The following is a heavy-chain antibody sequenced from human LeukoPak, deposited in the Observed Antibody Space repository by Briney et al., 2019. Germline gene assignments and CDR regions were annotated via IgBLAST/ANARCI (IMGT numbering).Heavy chain of an antibody. CDR3: AKEDRRGRHFDY. J-gene: IGHJ4*02. V-gene: IGHV3-9*01. CDR2: ISWSSGSI. CDR1: GFTFDDYA. Sequence: GRSLRLSCAASGFTFDDYAMHWVRQAPGKGLEWVSGISWSSGSIGYADSVKGRFTISRDNAKNSLYLQMNSLRAEDTALYYCAKEDRRGRHFDYWGQGTLVTVSS. D-gene: IGHD3-16*01.